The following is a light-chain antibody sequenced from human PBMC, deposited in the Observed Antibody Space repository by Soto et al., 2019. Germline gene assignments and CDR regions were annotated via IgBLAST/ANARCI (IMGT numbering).Light chain of an antibody. Sequence: EIVLTQSPGTLSLSPGERATLSCRASQTIRGDFLAWYQQRPGQSPRLLISAASNRATGIPDRFSASGSGTDFTLTIRRLETEDFAVYYCLQYGTSPLTFGGGTKVDIK. CDR1: QTIRGDF. CDR2: AAS. J-gene: IGKJ4*01. CDR3: LQYGTSPLT. V-gene: IGKV3-20*01.